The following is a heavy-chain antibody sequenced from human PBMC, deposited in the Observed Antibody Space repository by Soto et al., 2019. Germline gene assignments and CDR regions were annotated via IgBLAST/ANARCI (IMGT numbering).Heavy chain of an antibody. Sequence: SETLSLTCSVSGASIYNGGYSWSWIRQPPGKGLEWIGYIYHSGSTYYNPSLKSRVTISVDRSKNQFSLKLSSVTAADTAVYYCATRTVTTSYFDYWGQGTLVTVSS. D-gene: IGHD4-17*01. J-gene: IGHJ4*02. CDR3: ATRTVTTSYFDY. CDR2: IYHSGST. CDR1: GASIYNGGYS. V-gene: IGHV4-30-2*01.